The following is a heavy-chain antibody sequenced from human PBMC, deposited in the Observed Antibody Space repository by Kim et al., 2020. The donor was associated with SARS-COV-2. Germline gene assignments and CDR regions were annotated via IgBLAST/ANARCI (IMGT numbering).Heavy chain of an antibody. V-gene: IGHV1-69*01. D-gene: IGHD6-13*01. Sequence: KCQGRVTITADESTSTAYMELSSLRSEDTAVYYCARSKYSSSRYPWYFDLWGRGTLVTVSS. J-gene: IGHJ2*01. CDR3: ARSKYSSSRYPWYFDL.